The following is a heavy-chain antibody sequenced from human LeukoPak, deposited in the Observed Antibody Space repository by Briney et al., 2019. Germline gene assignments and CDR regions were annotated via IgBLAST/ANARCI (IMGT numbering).Heavy chain of an antibody. CDR3: ARERGGAGATWDYYYYMDV. D-gene: IGHD1-26*01. CDR1: GGTFSSYA. J-gene: IGHJ6*03. CDR2: IIPIFGTA. V-gene: IGHV1-69*13. Sequence: GASVKVSCKASGGTFSSYAISWVRQAPGQGLEWMGGIIPIFGTANYAQKFQGRVTITADESTSTAYMELSSLRSEDTAVYYCARERGGAGATWDYYYYMDVWGKGTTVTVSS.